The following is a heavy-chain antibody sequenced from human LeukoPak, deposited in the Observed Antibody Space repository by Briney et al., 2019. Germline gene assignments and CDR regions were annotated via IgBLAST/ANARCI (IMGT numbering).Heavy chain of an antibody. D-gene: IGHD4-11*01. CDR2: ISYDGSYK. CDR1: GFTFSPYA. CDR3: ARGTTVTWKPVDF. V-gene: IGHV3-30*04. J-gene: IGHJ4*02. Sequence: GGSPRLSCVASGFTFSPYAMHWVRQAPGKGLEWVAVISYDGSYKHYADSVKGRFTISRDNSKNTLYLQMNSLGAEDTAVYYCARGTTVTWKPVDFWGQGTLVTVSS.